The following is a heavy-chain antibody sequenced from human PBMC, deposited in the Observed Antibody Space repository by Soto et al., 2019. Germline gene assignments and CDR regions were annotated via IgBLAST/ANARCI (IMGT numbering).Heavy chain of an antibody. CDR2: ISGSGGST. D-gene: IGHD5-12*01. Sequence: PGGSLRLSCAASGFTFSSYAMSWVRQAPGKGLEWVSAISGSGGSTYYADSVKGRVTIYRDNSKNTLYLQMNSLRAEDTAVYYCAKDLRGYSKTDYWGQGTLVTVSS. CDR3: AKDLRGYSKTDY. J-gene: IGHJ4*02. CDR1: GFTFSSYA. V-gene: IGHV3-23*01.